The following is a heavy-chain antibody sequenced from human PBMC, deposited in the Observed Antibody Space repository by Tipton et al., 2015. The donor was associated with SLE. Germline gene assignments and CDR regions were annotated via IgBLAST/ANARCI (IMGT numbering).Heavy chain of an antibody. J-gene: IGHJ2*01. CDR3: ARDPLAVGDGESLDL. Sequence: TLSLTCTVSGDSISSDRYFWSWIRQPAGKGLEWIGRICASGATNYNPSFKSRLTISIDTSKNYFSLNLSSVTAADTAVYFCARDPLAVGDGESLDLWGRGTLVTVSS. CDR1: GDSISSDRYF. V-gene: IGHV4-61*02. CDR2: ICASGAT. D-gene: IGHD1-26*01.